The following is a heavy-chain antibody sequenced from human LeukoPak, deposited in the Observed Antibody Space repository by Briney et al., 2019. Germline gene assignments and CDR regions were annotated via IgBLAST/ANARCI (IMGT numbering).Heavy chain of an antibody. D-gene: IGHD1-26*01. CDR1: GYTSTGYY. CDR3: ARVPVGATGNLDY. CDR2: INPNSGGT. J-gene: IGHJ4*02. V-gene: IGHV1-2*04. Sequence: ASVKVSCKASGYTSTGYYMHWVRQAPGQGLEWMGWINPNSGGTNYAQKFQGWVTMTRDTSISTAYMELSRLRSDDTAVYYCARVPVGATGNLDYWGQGTLVTVSS.